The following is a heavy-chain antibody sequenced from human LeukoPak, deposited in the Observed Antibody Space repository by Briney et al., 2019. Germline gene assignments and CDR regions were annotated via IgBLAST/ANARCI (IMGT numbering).Heavy chain of an antibody. Sequence: GGSLRLSCAASGFTFSSYAMSWVRQAPGKGLEWVSAISGSGGSTYYADSVKGRFTISRDNSKNTLYLQMNSLRAEDTAVYYCAKRGVVVAATNYYYYYMDVWGKGTTVTVSS. CDR3: AKRGVVVAATNYYYYYMDV. CDR2: ISGSGGST. D-gene: IGHD2-15*01. V-gene: IGHV3-23*01. J-gene: IGHJ6*03. CDR1: GFTFSSYA.